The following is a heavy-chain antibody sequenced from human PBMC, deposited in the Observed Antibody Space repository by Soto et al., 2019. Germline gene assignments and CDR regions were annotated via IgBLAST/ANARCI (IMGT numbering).Heavy chain of an antibody. CDR3: AGQPYGRGGYGVDCYFDL. CDR1: GGSISSYY. J-gene: IGHJ2*01. V-gene: IGHV4-59*01. Sequence: QVQLQESGPGLVKPSETLSLTCTVSGGSISSYYWSWIRQPPGKGLEWIGYIYYSGSTNYNPSLKIGATIQVATPKTRFSRNLSSVPAADTALYYCAGQPYGRGGYGVDCYFDLWGGGTLVTVSS. D-gene: IGHD6-19*01. CDR2: IYYSGST.